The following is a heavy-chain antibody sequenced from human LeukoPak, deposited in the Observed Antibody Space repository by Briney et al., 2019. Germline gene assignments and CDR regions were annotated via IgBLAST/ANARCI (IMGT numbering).Heavy chain of an antibody. J-gene: IGHJ6*02. D-gene: IGHD3-10*01. CDR3: ARSVYYGSGSYYNYYSYGMDV. CDR1: GGSISSYY. Sequence: SETLSLTCTVSGGSISSYYWSWIRQPPGKGLEWIGYIYYSGSTNYNPSLKSRVTISVDTSKNQFSLKLSSVTAADTPVYYCARSVYYGSGSYYNYYSYGMDVWGQGTTVTVSS. CDR2: IYYSGST. V-gene: IGHV4-59*01.